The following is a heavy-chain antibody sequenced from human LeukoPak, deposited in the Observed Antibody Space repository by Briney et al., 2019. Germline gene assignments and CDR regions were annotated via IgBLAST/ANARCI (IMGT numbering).Heavy chain of an antibody. CDR2: ISSGGSTI. V-gene: IGHV3-48*03. D-gene: IGHD1-26*01. J-gene: IGHJ4*02. Sequence: GGSLRLSCVACGFPFTTYEMHWVRQAPGKGLEWVSYISSGGSTIYYADSEKGRFTISRDNARNSLYLQLNNRSAEDTAVYYRARDFGGTFDFWGQGTLVTVSS. CDR1: GFPFTTYE. CDR3: ARDFGGTFDF.